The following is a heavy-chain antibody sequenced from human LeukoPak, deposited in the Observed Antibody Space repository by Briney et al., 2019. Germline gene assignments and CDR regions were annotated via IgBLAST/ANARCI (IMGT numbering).Heavy chain of an antibody. D-gene: IGHD3-10*01. J-gene: IGHJ3*02. CDR3: ARSLFPDYYGSGDDAFDI. CDR2: IYPGDSDT. CDR1: GYSFTSYW. V-gene: IGHV5-51*01. Sequence: GESLKISCKGSGYSFTSYWIGWVRQMPGKGLEWMGIIYPGDSDTRYSPSFQGQVTISADKSISTAYLRWSSLKASDTAMYYCARSLFPDYYGSGDDAFDIWGQGTMVTVSS.